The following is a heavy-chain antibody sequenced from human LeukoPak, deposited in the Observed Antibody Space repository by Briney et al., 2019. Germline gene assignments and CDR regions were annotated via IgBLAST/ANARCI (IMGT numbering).Heavy chain of an antibody. CDR3: ARLSGSPWY. CDR1: GGSISSGPYY. J-gene: IGHJ4*02. CDR2: ISYSGST. Sequence: SKTLSLTCTVSGGSISSGPYYWGWIRQPPGKGLEWIGYISYSGSTNYNPSLKSRVTISVDTSKNQFSLKLNSVTAADTAVYYCARLSGSPWYWGQGTLVTVSS. V-gene: IGHV4-61*05. D-gene: IGHD3-10*01.